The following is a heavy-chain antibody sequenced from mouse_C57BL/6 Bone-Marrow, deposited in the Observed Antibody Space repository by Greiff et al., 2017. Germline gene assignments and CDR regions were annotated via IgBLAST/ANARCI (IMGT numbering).Heavy chain of an antibody. CDR2: IYIGNGYT. Sequence: DVKLVESGAELVRPGSSVKMSCKTSGYTFTSYGINWVKQRPGQGLEWIGYIYIGNGYTEYNEKFKGKATLTSDTSSSTAYMQLSSLTSEDSAIYFCVGGDYYSNFPFDYWGQGTTLTVSS. V-gene: IGHV1-58*01. CDR1: GYTFTSYG. J-gene: IGHJ2*01. D-gene: IGHD2-5*01. CDR3: VGGDYYSNFPFDY.